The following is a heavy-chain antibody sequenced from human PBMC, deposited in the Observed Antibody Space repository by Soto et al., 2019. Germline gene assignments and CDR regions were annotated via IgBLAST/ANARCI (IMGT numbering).Heavy chain of an antibody. J-gene: IGHJ5*02. V-gene: IGHV4-4*01. Sequence: ESLSVTGGVSGGPIRIREWWTWVRPPPGKGREWIGEIFQSGSTNYTPSLESRVTISVDKSKNQFSMTLTSVTAADTAVYFCARGRGGYSSGWYWFDPWGQGILVTVSS. CDR2: IFQSGST. CDR1: GGPIRIREW. D-gene: IGHD6-19*01. CDR3: ARGRGGYSSGWYWFDP.